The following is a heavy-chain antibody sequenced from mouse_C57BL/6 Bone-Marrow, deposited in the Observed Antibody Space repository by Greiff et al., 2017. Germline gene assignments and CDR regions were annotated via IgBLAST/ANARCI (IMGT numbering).Heavy chain of an antibody. CDR2: ISYDGSN. CDR3: ARGGVLGQGFDY. CDR1: GYSITRGYY. Sequence: EVQLQQSGPGLVKPSQSLSLTCSVTGYSITRGYYWNWIRQFPGNKLEWMGYISYDGSNNYNPSLKNRISITRDTSKNQFFLKLNSVTTEDTATYYCARGGVLGQGFDYWGQGTTLTVSS. V-gene: IGHV3-6*01. D-gene: IGHD4-1*01. J-gene: IGHJ2*01.